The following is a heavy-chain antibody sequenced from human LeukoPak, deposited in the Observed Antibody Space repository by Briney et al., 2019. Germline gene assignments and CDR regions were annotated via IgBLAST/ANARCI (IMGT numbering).Heavy chain of an antibody. CDR1: GGSISSYY. V-gene: IGHV4-59*01. CDR3: AREVSSRYSSSFGWFDP. Sequence: SETLSLTCTVSGGSISSYYWSWIRQPPGKGLEWIGYIYYSGSTNYNPSLKSRVTISVDTSKNQFSLKLSSVTAADTAVYYCAREVSSRYSSSFGWFDPRGQGTLVTVSS. CDR2: IYYSGST. D-gene: IGHD6-13*01. J-gene: IGHJ5*02.